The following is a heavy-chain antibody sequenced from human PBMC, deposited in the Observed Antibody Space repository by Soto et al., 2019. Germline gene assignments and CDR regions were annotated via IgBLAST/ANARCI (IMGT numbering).Heavy chain of an antibody. J-gene: IGHJ5*02. V-gene: IGHV4-61*08. D-gene: IGHD6-25*01. Sequence: SETLSLTCAVSGGPISSGGYSWSWIRQPPGKGLEWIGYIYYSGSTNYNPSLKSRVTISVDTSKNQFSLKLSSVTAADTAVYYCARPHGGSSGWDNWFDPWGQGTPVTVSS. CDR3: ARPHGGSSGWDNWFDP. CDR2: IYYSGST. CDR1: GGPISSGGYS.